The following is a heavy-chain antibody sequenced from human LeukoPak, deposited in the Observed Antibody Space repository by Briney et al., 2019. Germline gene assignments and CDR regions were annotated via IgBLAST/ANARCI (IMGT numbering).Heavy chain of an antibody. D-gene: IGHD2-15*01. J-gene: IGHJ4*02. V-gene: IGHV3-30*18. CDR3: AKDRGYCSGGSCSYLDY. Sequence: GGSLRLSCAASGFTFSSYGMHWVRQAPGKGLEWVAVISYDGSNKYYADSVKGRFTISRDNSKNTLYLQMNSLRAKDTAVYYCAKDRGYCSGGSCSYLDYWGQGTLVTVSS. CDR1: GFTFSSYG. CDR2: ISYDGSNK.